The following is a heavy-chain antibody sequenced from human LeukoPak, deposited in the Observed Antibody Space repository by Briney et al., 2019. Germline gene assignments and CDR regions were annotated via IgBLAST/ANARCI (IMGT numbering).Heavy chain of an antibody. CDR2: IDWDDDK. D-gene: IGHD5-18*01. CDR3: ARIRIGDNYGFEY. CDR1: GFSLSTSTMC. V-gene: IGHV2-70*11. J-gene: IGHJ4*02. Sequence: SGPALVKPTQTLTLTCTFSGFSLSTSTMCVSWIRQPPGRGWEWLARIDWDDDKYYSTSLKTRLTISKDTSKNQVVLTMTNMDPVDTATYYCARIRIGDNYGFEYWGQGTLVTVSS.